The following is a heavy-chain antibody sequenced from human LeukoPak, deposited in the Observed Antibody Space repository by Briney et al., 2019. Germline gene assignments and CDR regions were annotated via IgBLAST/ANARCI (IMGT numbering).Heavy chain of an antibody. CDR3: ARDRYSYGFALDC. J-gene: IGHJ4*02. D-gene: IGHD5-18*01. Sequence: GGSLRLSCAASGFTVSNNYMSWVRQAPGKGLEWVSVVYSGGSTYSADSVKGRFTISRDNSKNTLHLQMNSLRAEDSAVYYCARDRYSYGFALDCWGQGTLVTVSS. V-gene: IGHV3-66*02. CDR2: VYSGGST. CDR1: GFTVSNNY.